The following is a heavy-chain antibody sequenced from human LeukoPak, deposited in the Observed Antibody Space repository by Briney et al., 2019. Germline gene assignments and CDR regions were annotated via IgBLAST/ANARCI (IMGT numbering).Heavy chain of an antibody. CDR1: GFTFDDYG. Sequence: RSGGSLRLSCAASGFTFDDYGMSWVRQAPGKGLEWVSGINWNGGSTGYADSVKGRFTISRDNAKNSLYLQMNSLRAEDTALYHCARDVDGSGKYWFDPWGQGTLVTVSS. CDR2: INWNGGST. V-gene: IGHV3-20*01. D-gene: IGHD3-10*01. CDR3: ARDVDGSGKYWFDP. J-gene: IGHJ5*02.